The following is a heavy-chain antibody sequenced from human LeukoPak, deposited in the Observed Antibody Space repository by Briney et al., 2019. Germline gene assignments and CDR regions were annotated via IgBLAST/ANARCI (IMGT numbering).Heavy chain of an antibody. V-gene: IGHV4-34*01. CDR2: INHRGST. Sequence: PSETLSLTCAIYGGSFSDYYWNWIRQSPGKGLEWIGEINHRGSTNYNLSLKSRVTISVDTSKNQFSLRLISVTAADTAVYYCARRSPLYCGSFSLYPYYYMDVWGIGTTVTGSS. CDR1: GGSFSDYY. D-gene: IGHD1-26*01. J-gene: IGHJ6*03. CDR3: ARRSPLYCGSFSLYPYYYMDV.